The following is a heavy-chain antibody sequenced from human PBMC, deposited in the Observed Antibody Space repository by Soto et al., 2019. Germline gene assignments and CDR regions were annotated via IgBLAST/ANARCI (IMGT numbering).Heavy chain of an antibody. CDR2: IYSGGST. V-gene: IGHV3-66*01. CDR1: GFTVSTKY. CDR3: AREFGRRSGWSILRRVATYFDY. D-gene: IGHD6-19*01. Sequence: PGGSLRLSCAASGFTVSTKYMSWVRQAPGKGLEWVSVIYSGGSTFYADSVRGRFTISRDNSKNTLNLQMNSLRAEDTAVYYCAREFGRRSGWSILRRVATYFDYWGQGTLVTVSS. J-gene: IGHJ4*02.